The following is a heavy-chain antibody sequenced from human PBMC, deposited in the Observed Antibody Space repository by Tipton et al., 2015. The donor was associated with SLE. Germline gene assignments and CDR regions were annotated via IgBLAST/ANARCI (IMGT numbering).Heavy chain of an antibody. CDR2: LYGSGSP. Sequence: LRLSCTVSGDSVGTNYWNWIRQPAGKGLEWIGRLYGSGSPTHYNPSLEGRVTVSVDTSKNQFSLKLNSVTAADTAVYYCARLGHYDSSGPIRGVLDLWGQGTRVTVSS. CDR1: GDSVGTNY. J-gene: IGHJ3*01. D-gene: IGHD3-22*01. V-gene: IGHV4-4*07. CDR3: ARLGHYDSSGPIRGVLDL.